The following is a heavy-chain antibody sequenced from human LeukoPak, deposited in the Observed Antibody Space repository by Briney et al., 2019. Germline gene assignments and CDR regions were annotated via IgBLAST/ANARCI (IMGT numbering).Heavy chain of an antibody. D-gene: IGHD2-2*01. V-gene: IGHV3-30-3*01. J-gene: IGHJ6*02. CDR3: ARERDIVVVPAAFYGMDV. Sequence: GGSLRLSCAASGFTFSSYAMHWVRQAPGKGLEWVAVISYDGSNKYYADSVKGRFTISRDNSKNTLYLQMNSLRAEDTAVYYCARERDIVVVPAAFYGMDVWGQRTTVTVSS. CDR1: GFTFSSYA. CDR2: ISYDGSNK.